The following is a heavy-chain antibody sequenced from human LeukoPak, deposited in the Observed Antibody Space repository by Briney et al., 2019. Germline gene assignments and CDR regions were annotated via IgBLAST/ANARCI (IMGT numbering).Heavy chain of an antibody. V-gene: IGHV1-18*01. D-gene: IGHD6-19*01. Sequence: ASVTVSCKASGYTFTSYDINWVRQATGQGLEWMGWISAYNGNTNYAQKLQGRVTMTTDTSTSTAYMELRSLRSDDTAVYYCARAPIYSSGWYYGYWGQGTLVTVSS. J-gene: IGHJ4*02. CDR3: ARAPIYSSGWYYGY. CDR2: ISAYNGNT. CDR1: GYTFTSYD.